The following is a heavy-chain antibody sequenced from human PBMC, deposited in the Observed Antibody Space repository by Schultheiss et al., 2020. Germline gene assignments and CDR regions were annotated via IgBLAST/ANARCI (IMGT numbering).Heavy chain of an antibody. D-gene: IGHD5-24*01. J-gene: IGHJ4*02. V-gene: IGHV3-74*01. CDR2: INSDGSST. CDR3: ARLRRDGYNDFDY. Sequence: GGSLRLSCAASGFSFSDHGMHWVRQAPGKGLEWVSRINSDGSSTSYADSVKGRFTISRDNAKNTLYLQMNSLRAEDTAVYYCARLRRDGYNDFDYWGQGTLVTVSS. CDR1: GFSFSDHG.